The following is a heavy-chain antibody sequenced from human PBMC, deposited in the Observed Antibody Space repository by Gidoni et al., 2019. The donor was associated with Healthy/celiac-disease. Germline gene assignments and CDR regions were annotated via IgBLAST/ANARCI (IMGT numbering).Heavy chain of an antibody. CDR1: GFTFSDYY. D-gene: IGHD5-12*01. CDR2: ISSSGSTI. V-gene: IGHV3-11*01. Sequence: QVQLVESGGGLVKPGGSLRLPCAASGFTFSDYYMSWIRQAPAQGLEWVSYISSSGSTIYYADAVKGRFTSSRDNAKNSLYLKMNSLRAEDTAVYYCARAPVEMATPSLYFDYWGQGTLVTVSS. CDR3: ARAPVEMATPSLYFDY. J-gene: IGHJ4*02.